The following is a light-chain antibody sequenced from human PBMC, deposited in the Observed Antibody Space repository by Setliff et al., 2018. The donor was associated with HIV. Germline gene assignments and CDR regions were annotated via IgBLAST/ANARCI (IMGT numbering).Light chain of an antibody. CDR3: ASYANSDGLI. J-gene: IGLJ1*01. CDR1: SSDVGGYNY. Sequence: QSALTQPRSVSGSPGQSVTISCTGTSSDVGGYNYVSWYQQHPGKAPKLMIYDVSKRPSGVPDRFSGSKSGNTASLAISGLQAEDEADYYCASYANSDGLIFGSGTRSPS. CDR2: DVS. V-gene: IGLV2-11*01.